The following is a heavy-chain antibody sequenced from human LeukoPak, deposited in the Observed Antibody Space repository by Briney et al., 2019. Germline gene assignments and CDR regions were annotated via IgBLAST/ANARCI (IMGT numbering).Heavy chain of an antibody. J-gene: IGHJ4*02. D-gene: IGHD1-7*01. CDR3: ARVEGSAATRGD. CDR2: IKANSGAT. V-gene: IGHV1-2*02. CDR1: GYTFTAFY. Sequence: ASVKVSCNTSGYTFTAFYVHWVRQAPGQRLEWMGLIKANSGATKYAQRFQGRVTMTRDTSINTAYMELSRLTSDDTAVYYCARVEGSAATRGDWGQGTLVTVSS.